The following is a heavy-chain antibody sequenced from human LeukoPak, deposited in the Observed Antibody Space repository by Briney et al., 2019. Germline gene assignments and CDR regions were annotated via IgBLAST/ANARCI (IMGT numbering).Heavy chain of an antibody. CDR1: SYSITSGFH. D-gene: IGHD3-3*01. CDR3: ARGSKTTLFGVVNNWFDP. J-gene: IGHJ5*02. V-gene: IGHV4-38-2*02. Sequence: SETLSLTCSVSSYSITSGFHWGWVRQPPGKGLEWFGYIYHSGSTYYNPSLKSRVTISVDRSKNQFSLKLSSVTAADTAVYYCARGSKTTLFGVVNNWFDPWGQGTLVTVSS. CDR2: IYHSGST.